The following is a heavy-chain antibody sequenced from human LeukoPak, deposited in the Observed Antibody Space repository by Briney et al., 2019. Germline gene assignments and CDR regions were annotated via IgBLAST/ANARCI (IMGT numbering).Heavy chain of an antibody. J-gene: IGHJ4*02. V-gene: IGHV1-2*02. D-gene: IGHD2-2*01. CDR3: ARFKYCSSTSSFDS. CDR2: INPNSGGT. CDR1: GYTFTGYY. Sequence: ASVKVSCKASGYTFTGYYMHWVRQAPGQGLEWMGWINPNSGGTNYAQKFQGRVTMTRDTSISTAYVELSRLRSDDTAVYYCARFKYCSSTSSFDSWARGTLVTVSS.